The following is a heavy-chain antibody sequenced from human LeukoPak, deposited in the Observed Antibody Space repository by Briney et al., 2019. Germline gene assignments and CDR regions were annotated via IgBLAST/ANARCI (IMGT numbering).Heavy chain of an antibody. CDR3: ARDAGYSGYGGYFDY. D-gene: IGHD5-12*01. Sequence: SETLSLTCTVSGGSISSSSYYWGWIRQHPGKGLEWIGYIYYSGSTYYNPSLKSRVTISVDTSKNQFSLKLSSVTAADTAVYYCARDAGYSGYGGYFDYWGQGTLVTVSS. V-gene: IGHV4-31*03. J-gene: IGHJ4*02. CDR2: IYYSGST. CDR1: GGSISSSSYY.